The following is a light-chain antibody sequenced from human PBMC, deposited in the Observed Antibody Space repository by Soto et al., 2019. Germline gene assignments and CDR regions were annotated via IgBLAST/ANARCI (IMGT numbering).Light chain of an antibody. CDR2: AAS. V-gene: IGKV1D-12*01. CDR1: QGIGSW. Sequence: DIQMTQSPSSVSASVGDRVTITCRASQGIGSWLAWYQQKPGKAPKLLIYAASSLQGAVPSRFSGRGSGTDFTLTISSLQPEDYATYYCHQANSLPYTFGQGTKLEI. J-gene: IGKJ2*01. CDR3: HQANSLPYT.